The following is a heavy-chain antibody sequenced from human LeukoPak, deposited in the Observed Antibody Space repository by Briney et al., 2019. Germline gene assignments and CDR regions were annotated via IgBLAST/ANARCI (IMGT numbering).Heavy chain of an antibody. Sequence: PGGSLRLSCAASGFTFSSYAMSWVRQAPGKGLEWVSAISGSGGSTYYADSVKGRFTISRDSSKNTLYLQMNSLRAEDTAVYYCAKDQSYDSSGYYSGYFDYWGQGTLVTVSS. D-gene: IGHD3-22*01. CDR2: ISGSGGST. CDR3: AKDQSYDSSGYYSGYFDY. CDR1: GFTFSSYA. V-gene: IGHV3-23*01. J-gene: IGHJ4*02.